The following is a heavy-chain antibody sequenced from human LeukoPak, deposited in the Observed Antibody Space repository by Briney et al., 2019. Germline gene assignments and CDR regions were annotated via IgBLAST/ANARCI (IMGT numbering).Heavy chain of an antibody. D-gene: IGHD5-18*01. CDR1: GGSISSGGYY. CDR3: ARDSSSYGYYYFDY. CDR2: IYYSGST. J-gene: IGHJ4*02. V-gene: IGHV4-31*03. Sequence: TLSLTSTVSGGSISSGGYYWSWIRQHPGKGLEWIGYIYYSGSTYYNPSLKSRVTISVDTSKNQFSLKLSSVTAADTAVYYCARDSSSYGYYYFDYWGQGTLVTVSS.